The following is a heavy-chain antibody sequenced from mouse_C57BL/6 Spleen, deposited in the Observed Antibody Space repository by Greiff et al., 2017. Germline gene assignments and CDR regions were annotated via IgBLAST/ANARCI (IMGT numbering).Heavy chain of an antibody. J-gene: IGHJ4*01. V-gene: IGHV3-6*01. CDR3: ARDLPVDY. CDR1: GYSITSGYY. CDR2: ISYDGSN. Sequence: VQLKESGPGLVKPSQSLSLTCSVTGYSITSGYYWNWIRQFPGNKLEWMGYISYDGSNNYNPSLKNRISITRDTSKNQFFLKLNSVTTEDTATYYCARDLPVDYWGQGTSVTVSS.